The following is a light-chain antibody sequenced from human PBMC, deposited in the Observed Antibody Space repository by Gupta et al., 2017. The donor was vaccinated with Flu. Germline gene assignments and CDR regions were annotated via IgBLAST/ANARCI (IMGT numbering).Light chain of an antibody. J-gene: IGKJ5*01. CDR2: AVS. CDR3: QHYYGAAIT. Sequence: RLLIYAVSSLQSGVPSRFSGSGFGTDFTLTIDSLQPEDFATYYCQHYYGAAITFAQGTRLEIK. V-gene: IGKV1-39*01.